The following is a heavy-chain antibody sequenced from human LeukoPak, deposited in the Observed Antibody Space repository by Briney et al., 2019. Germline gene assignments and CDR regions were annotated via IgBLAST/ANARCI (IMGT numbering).Heavy chain of an antibody. D-gene: IGHD2-15*01. CDR1: GYTFTTYG. Sequence: ASVKVSCKASGYTFTTYGISWVRQAPGQGLEWMGWINPNSGGTNYAQKFQGRVTMTRDTSISTAYMELSRLRSDDTAVYYCARASGWCSGGSCPRAFDIWGQGTMVTVSS. CDR3: ARASGWCSGGSCPRAFDI. J-gene: IGHJ3*02. CDR2: INPNSGGT. V-gene: IGHV1-2*02.